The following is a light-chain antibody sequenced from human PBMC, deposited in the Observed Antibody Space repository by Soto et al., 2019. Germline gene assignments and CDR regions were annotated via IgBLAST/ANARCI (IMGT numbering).Light chain of an antibody. CDR3: QQYNSYSWT. V-gene: IGKV1-5*01. CDR2: DAS. CDR1: QSISSW. Sequence: DIQMTQSPSSLSAAVGDRVIITCRASQSISSWLAWYQQKPGKAPNLLIYDASSLESGVPSRFSSSGSGTEFTLTISSLQPDDFATYYCQQYNSYSWTFGQGTKV. J-gene: IGKJ1*01.